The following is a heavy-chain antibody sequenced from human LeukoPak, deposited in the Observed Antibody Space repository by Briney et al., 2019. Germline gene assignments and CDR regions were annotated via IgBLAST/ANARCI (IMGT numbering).Heavy chain of an antibody. CDR3: AREGSLVRGVIIKFYYYYYMDV. V-gene: IGHV3-7*01. D-gene: IGHD3-10*01. Sequence: GGSLRLSCVVSGFTFSRYSMSWVRQAPGKGLEWVANIKQDGSEKYYVDSVKGRFTISRDNAKNSLYLQMNSLRAEDTAVYYCAREGSLVRGVIIKFYYYYYMDVWGKGTTVTISS. CDR2: IKQDGSEK. J-gene: IGHJ6*03. CDR1: GFTFSRYS.